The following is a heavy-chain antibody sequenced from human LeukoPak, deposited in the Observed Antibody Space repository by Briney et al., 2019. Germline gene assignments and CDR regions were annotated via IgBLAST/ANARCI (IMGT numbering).Heavy chain of an antibody. CDR3: AKEAAAPSYYYYGMDV. Sequence: GGSLRLSCAASGFTFSSHAMHWVRQAPGKGLEWVVVISYDGSNKYYADPVKGRFTISRDNFKNMLYLQMNSLRAEDTAMYYCAKEAAAPSYYYYGMDVWGQGTTVTVSS. J-gene: IGHJ6*02. D-gene: IGHD6-13*01. V-gene: IGHV3-30*04. CDR1: GFTFSSHA. CDR2: ISYDGSNK.